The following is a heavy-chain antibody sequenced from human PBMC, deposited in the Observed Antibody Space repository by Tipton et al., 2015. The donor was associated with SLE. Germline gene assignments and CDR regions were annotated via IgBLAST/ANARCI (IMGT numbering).Heavy chain of an antibody. CDR1: GGSISSSSYY. J-gene: IGHJ5*02. CDR3: ARRTIFGGDDP. V-gene: IGHV4-39*01. Sequence: LRLSCTVSGGSISSSSYYWGWIRQPPGKGLEWIGSIYYSGSTYYNPSLKSRVTISVDTSKNQFSLKLSPVTAADTAVYYCARRTIFGGDDPWGQGTLVTVSS. CDR2: IYYSGST. D-gene: IGHD3-3*01.